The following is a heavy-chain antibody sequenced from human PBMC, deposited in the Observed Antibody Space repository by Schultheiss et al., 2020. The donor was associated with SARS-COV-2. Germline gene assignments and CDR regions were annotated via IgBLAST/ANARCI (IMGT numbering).Heavy chain of an antibody. CDR3: ARPHDSSGYFYYFDY. CDR2: INHSGST. D-gene: IGHD3-22*01. Sequence: SQTLSLTCAVYGGSFSGYYWSWIRQPPGKGLEWIGEINHSGSTNYNPSLKSRLTISVDTSKNQFSLKLSSVTAADTAVYYCARPHDSSGYFYYFDYWGQGTLVTVSS. J-gene: IGHJ4*02. CDR1: GGSFSGYY. V-gene: IGHV4-34*01.